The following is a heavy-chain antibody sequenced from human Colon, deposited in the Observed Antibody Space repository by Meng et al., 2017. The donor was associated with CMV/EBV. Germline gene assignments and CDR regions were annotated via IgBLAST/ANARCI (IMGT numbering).Heavy chain of an antibody. CDR2: INPNSGGT. J-gene: IGHJ4*02. V-gene: IGHV1-2*04. Sequence: ASVKVSCKASGYTFTGYYIHWVRQAPGQGLEWMGWINPNSGGTYYAQKLQGWVTMTRDTSISTAYMELSSLTSDDTAVYFCARNSSGNYWGQGTLVTVSS. CDR1: GYTFTGYY. D-gene: IGHD6-25*01. CDR3: ARNSSGNY.